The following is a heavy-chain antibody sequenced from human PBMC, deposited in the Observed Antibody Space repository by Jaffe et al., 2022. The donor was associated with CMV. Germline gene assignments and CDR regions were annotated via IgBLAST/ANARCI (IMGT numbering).Heavy chain of an antibody. CDR1: GGSISSSSYY. CDR3: ARHSYHSYYYDSSGYAFDI. V-gene: IGHV4-39*01. J-gene: IGHJ3*02. D-gene: IGHD3-22*01. Sequence: QLQLQESGPGLVKPSETLSLTCTVSGGSISSSSYYWGWIRQPPGKGLEWIGSIYYSGSTYYNPSLKSRVTISVDTSKNQFSLKLSSVTAADTAVYYCARHSYHSYYYDSSGYAFDIWGQGTMVTVSS. CDR2: IYYSGST.